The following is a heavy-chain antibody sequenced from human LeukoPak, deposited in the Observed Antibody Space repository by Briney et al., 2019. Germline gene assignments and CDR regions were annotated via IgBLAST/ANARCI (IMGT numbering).Heavy chain of an antibody. CDR1: GFTLSELS. Sequence: GSVTVSCMVSGFTLSELSMHGVRQAPGKGGEGVGGFYRKKGETIYAQSFRGRVTLTEDTSTGTAYMDLSSLSADDTAVYYCATGVFCATTTCPGYQHYYYFMDVWGKGTTVTVSS. CDR3: ATGVFCATTTCPGYQHYYYFMDV. J-gene: IGHJ6*03. V-gene: IGHV1-24*01. CDR2: FYRKKGET. D-gene: IGHD2-2*01.